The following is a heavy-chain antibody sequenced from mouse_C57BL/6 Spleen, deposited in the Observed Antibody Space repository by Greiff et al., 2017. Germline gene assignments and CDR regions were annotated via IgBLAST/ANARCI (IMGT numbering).Heavy chain of an antibody. D-gene: IGHD2-3*01. J-gene: IGHJ2*01. CDR3: ARPVFYDGYWGFDY. CDR1: GFTFSDYG. CDR2: ISSGSSTI. Sequence: EVHLVESGGGLVKPGGSLQLSCAASGFTFSDYGMHWVRQAPEKGLEWVAYISSGSSTIYYADTVKGRFTISRDNAKNTLFLQMTSLRSEDTAMYYCARPVFYDGYWGFDYWGQGTTLTVSS. V-gene: IGHV5-17*01.